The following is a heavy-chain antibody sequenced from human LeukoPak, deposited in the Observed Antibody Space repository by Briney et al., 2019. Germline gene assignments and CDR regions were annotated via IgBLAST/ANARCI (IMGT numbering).Heavy chain of an antibody. V-gene: IGHV4-39*07. J-gene: IGHJ5*02. CDR3: ARFCNYYDSSGYYYGFDP. D-gene: IGHD3-22*01. CDR2: IYYSGST. CDR1: GGSISSSSYY. Sequence: PSETLSLTCTVSGGSISSSSYYWGWIRQPPGKGLEWIGSIYYSGSTNYNPSLKSRVTISVDTSKNQFSLKLSSVTAADTAVYYCARFCNYYDSSGYYYGFDPWGQGTLVTVSS.